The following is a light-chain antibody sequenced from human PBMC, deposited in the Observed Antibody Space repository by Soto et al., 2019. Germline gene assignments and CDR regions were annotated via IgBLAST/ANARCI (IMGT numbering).Light chain of an antibody. CDR1: QSVSRDD. J-gene: IGKJ3*01. CDR3: QHYGNFLFT. V-gene: IGKV3-20*01. CDR2: GTS. Sequence: EIVLTQSPGTLSLSPGGRATLSCRASQSVSRDDLVWYQQKPGQAPRLLIYGTSSRATGIPGRFSGSGSGTDFTLTISRLEPEDFAVYYCQHYGNFLFTFGPGTKVEIK.